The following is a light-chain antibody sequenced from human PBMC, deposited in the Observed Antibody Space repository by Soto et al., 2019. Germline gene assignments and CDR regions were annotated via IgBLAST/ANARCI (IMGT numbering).Light chain of an antibody. V-gene: IGKV3-11*01. J-gene: IGKJ5*01. Sequence: EIVMTQYPATLSVSPGERATLSCRASQSVSTYLAWYQQRPGQAPRLLIYDASYRATDIPPRFSGSGSGTDFTLTISSLEPEDFAVYYCQQRRSWPPTITFGQGTRLEIK. CDR2: DAS. CDR3: QQRRSWPPTIT. CDR1: QSVSTY.